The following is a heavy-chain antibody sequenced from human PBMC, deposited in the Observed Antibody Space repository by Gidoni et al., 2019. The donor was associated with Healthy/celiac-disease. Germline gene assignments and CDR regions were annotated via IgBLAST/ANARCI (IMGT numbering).Heavy chain of an antibody. CDR1: GYTFTGHH. Sequence: QLQLVQSGAEVKNPVASVKVSCKAPGYTFTGHHMHWVRQVPGQGLEWMERINPNSGGTNYAKKFQGRVTMTRDTSISTAYMELSRLRSDDTAVYYCARTDSGYDTYYYYYYMDVCGKGTTVTVSS. J-gene: IGHJ6*03. D-gene: IGHD5-12*01. CDR2: INPNSGGT. CDR3: ARTDSGYDTYYYYYYMDV. V-gene: IGHV1-2*06.